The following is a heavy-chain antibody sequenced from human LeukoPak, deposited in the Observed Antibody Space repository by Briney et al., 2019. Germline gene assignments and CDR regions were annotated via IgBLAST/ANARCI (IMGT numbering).Heavy chain of an antibody. J-gene: IGHJ4*02. V-gene: IGHV3-30*18. CDR3: AKDSSVYYYDSRNFDY. CDR2: ISYGGSSE. CDR1: GFIFNNYG. D-gene: IGHD3-22*01. Sequence: GGSLRLSCAASGFIFNNYGMHWVRQAPGKGLEWVAVISYGGSSEYYADSVRGRFTISRDNSKNTLYLQMNSLRAEDTAVYYCAKDSSVYYYDSRNFDYWGQGTLVTVSS.